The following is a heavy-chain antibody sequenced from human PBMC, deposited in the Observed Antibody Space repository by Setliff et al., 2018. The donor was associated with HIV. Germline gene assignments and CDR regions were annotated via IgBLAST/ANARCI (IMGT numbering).Heavy chain of an antibody. CDR3: AKDHATSSWFTALLDY. D-gene: IGHD6-13*01. V-gene: IGHV3-30*02. CDR2: IRYDGSNK. Sequence: PGGSLRLSCAASGFIFSSYGMHWVRQAPGKGLEWVAFIRYDGSNKYYADSVKGRFTISRDNAKNALYLQMNSLRAEDTAVYYCAKDHATSSWFTALLDYWGQGALVTVSS. CDR1: GFIFSSYG. J-gene: IGHJ4*02.